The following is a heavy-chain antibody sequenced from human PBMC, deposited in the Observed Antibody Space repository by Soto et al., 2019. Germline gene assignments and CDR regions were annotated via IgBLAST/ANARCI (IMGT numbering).Heavy chain of an antibody. CDR3: ARKNYGDYPTAY. CDR1: GFSLSTNGVG. Sequence: QITLKESGPTLVKPTQTLTLTCTFSGFSLSTNGVGVGWIRQPPGKALEWLAVIYWDDAKHYSPSLKSRLTITKDTFKNQVVLTMTNMDPVDTATYYCARKNYGDYPTAYWGQGTLVTVSS. J-gene: IGHJ4*02. D-gene: IGHD4-17*01. V-gene: IGHV2-5*02. CDR2: IYWDDAK.